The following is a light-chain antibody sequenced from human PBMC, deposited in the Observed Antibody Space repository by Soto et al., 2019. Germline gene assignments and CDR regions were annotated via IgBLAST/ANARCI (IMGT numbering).Light chain of an antibody. V-gene: IGKV1-5*03. Sequence: DIQMTQSPSSLSASVGDRVTITCRASQSISSWLAWYQQKPGKAPKLLIFGVSNLDNGVPSRFSGSGSGTEFTLSISSLQPDDFATDYCQQYSSYSGLTFGGGTKVEIK. CDR3: QQYSSYSGLT. J-gene: IGKJ4*01. CDR2: GVS. CDR1: QSISSW.